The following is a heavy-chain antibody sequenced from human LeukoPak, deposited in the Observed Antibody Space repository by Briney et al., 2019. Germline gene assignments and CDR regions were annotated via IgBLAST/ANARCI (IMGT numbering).Heavy chain of an antibody. Sequence: TSETLSLTCAVYGGSFSGYYWSWIRQPPGKGLEWIGEINHSGSTNYNPSLKGRVTISVDTSKNQFSLKLSSVTAADTAVYYCARVQYYDYVWGRPRKYGMDVWGQGTTVTVSS. CDR2: INHSGST. V-gene: IGHV4-34*01. J-gene: IGHJ6*02. CDR1: GGSFSGYY. CDR3: ARVQYYDYVWGRPRKYGMDV. D-gene: IGHD3-16*01.